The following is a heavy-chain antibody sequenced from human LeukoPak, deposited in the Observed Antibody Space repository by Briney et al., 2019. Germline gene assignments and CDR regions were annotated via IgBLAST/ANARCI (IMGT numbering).Heavy chain of an antibody. Sequence: GASVKVSCKASGYTFTSYAMHWVRQAPGQRLEWMGWINAGNGNTKYSQKFQGRVTITRDTSASTAYMELSRLRSEDTAVYYCARENGEVITMVRGVHYGMDVWGKGTTVTVSS. J-gene: IGHJ6*04. CDR2: INAGNGNT. V-gene: IGHV1-3*01. CDR3: ARENGEVITMVRGVHYGMDV. D-gene: IGHD3-10*01. CDR1: GYTFTSYA.